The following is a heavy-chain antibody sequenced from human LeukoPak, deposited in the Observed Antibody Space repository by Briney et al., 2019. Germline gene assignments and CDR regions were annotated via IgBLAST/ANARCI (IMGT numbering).Heavy chain of an antibody. CDR1: GFTFSSYP. Sequence: GRSLRLSCAASGFTFSSYPMHWVRQAPGKGLEWVAVISYDGSNKYYADSVKGRFTISRDNSKNTLYLQMNSLRAEDTAVYYCARGGIQLWTSFDYWGQGTLVTVSS. CDR2: ISYDGSNK. V-gene: IGHV3-30*04. D-gene: IGHD5-18*01. J-gene: IGHJ4*02. CDR3: ARGGIQLWTSFDY.